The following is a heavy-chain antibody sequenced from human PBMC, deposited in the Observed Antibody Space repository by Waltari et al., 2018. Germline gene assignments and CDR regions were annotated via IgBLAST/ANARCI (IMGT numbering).Heavy chain of an antibody. CDR2: IYSGGST. J-gene: IGHJ4*02. D-gene: IGHD6-19*01. V-gene: IGHV3-23*03. CDR1: GFTFTSYA. CDR3: AKTAGAMDFDY. Sequence: EVQLLESGGGLVQPGGSLRLSCAASGFTFTSYAMGWVRQAPGKGLEWVSVIYSGGSTYYADSVKGRFTISRDNSKNTLYLQMNSLRAEDTAVYYCAKTAGAMDFDYWGQGTLVTVSS.